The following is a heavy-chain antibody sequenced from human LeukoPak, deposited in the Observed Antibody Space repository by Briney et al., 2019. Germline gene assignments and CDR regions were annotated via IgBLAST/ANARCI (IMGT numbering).Heavy chain of an antibody. CDR1: GITDGKNY. D-gene: IGHD1-14*01. Sequence: PGGSLTLSWAASGITDGKNYFSWVRRATGRGLEWVALIYSGGGTVYADSVKGRFTISRDSSKNTLFLQMNSLKPEDTAMYHCTRNRPETPLGYWGQGTPVTVSS. CDR3: TRNRPETPLGY. V-gene: IGHV3-53*01. J-gene: IGHJ4*02. CDR2: IYSGGGT.